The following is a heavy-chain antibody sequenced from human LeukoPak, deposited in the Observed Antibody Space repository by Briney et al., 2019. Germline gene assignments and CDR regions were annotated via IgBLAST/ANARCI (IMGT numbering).Heavy chain of an antibody. J-gene: IGHJ4*02. D-gene: IGHD3-10*01. V-gene: IGHV4-59*08. Sequence: SETLSLTCSVSGGPISNYYWSWVRQPPGKGLEWIGYIHYSGITKYNPSVKSRVTISLDTSKNQFSLKLSSVTAADTAVYYCASSGNYYFTLDYWGQGTLVTVSS. CDR3: ASSGNYYFTLDY. CDR2: IHYSGIT. CDR1: GGPISNYY.